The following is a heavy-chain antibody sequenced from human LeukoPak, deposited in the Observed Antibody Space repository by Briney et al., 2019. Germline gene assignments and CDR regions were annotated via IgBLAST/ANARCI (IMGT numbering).Heavy chain of an antibody. CDR3: AKPPYGNSDYYPFDS. Sequence: GGSLRLSCAASGFTFSSYAMSWVRQAPGKGLEWVSAISGSGYSTYYADSVKGRFTISRDNSKNTLYLQVNSLRAEDTAVYYCAKPPYGNSDYYPFDSWGQGTLVTVSS. CDR1: GFTFSSYA. V-gene: IGHV3-23*01. CDR2: ISGSGYST. J-gene: IGHJ4*02. D-gene: IGHD3-22*01.